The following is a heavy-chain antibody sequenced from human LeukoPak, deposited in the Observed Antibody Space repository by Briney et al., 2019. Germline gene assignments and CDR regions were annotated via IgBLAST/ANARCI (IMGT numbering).Heavy chain of an antibody. J-gene: IGHJ4*01. V-gene: IGHV4-34*01. CDR3: ARGRSYGSGSYRVDY. CDR2: INHSGST. D-gene: IGHD3-10*01. Sequence: SETLSLTCAVYGGSFSGYYWSWIRQPPGKGLEWIGEINHSGSTNYNPSLKSRVTISVDTSKNQFSLKLSSLTAADTAVYYCARGRSYGSGSYRVDYWGQGTLVTVSS. CDR1: GGSFSGYY.